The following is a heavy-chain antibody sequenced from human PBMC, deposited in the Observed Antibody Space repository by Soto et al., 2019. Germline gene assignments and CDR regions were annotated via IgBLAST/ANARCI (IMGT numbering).Heavy chain of an antibody. CDR2: INHSGST. J-gene: IGHJ4*02. D-gene: IGHD1-26*01. CDR3: ARGLVGATLGEYYFDY. V-gene: IGHV4-34*01. Sequence: QVQLQQWGAGLLKPSETLSLTCAVYGGSFSGYYWSWIRQPPGKGLEWIGEINHSGSTNYNPSLKSRVTISVDTSKNQFSLKLSSVPAADTAVYYCARGLVGATLGEYYFDYWGQGTLVTVSS. CDR1: GGSFSGYY.